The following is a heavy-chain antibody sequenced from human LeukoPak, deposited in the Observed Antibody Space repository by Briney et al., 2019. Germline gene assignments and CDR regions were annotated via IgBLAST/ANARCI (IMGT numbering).Heavy chain of an antibody. D-gene: IGHD1-1*01. V-gene: IGHV3-23*01. CDR1: GFSFSNYA. J-gene: IGHJ4*02. CDR3: AKANWVSNADAVW. CDR2: ITGGGET. Sequence: GGSLRLSCAASGFSFSNYAMSWVRQAPARGPEWVSSITGGGETFYADSVKGRLTLSRDDSRNAVYLQLNNLRVEDTAIYYCAKANWVSNADAVWWGQGTQVTVSS.